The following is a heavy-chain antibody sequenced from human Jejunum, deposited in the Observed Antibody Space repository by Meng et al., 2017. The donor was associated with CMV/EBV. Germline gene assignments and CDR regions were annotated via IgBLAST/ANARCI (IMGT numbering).Heavy chain of an antibody. CDR2: ISAYSGNT. D-gene: IGHD5-12*01. Sequence: SCKAAGYSLNTYDITWVRQAPGQGLGWVAWISAYSGNTESAQKFQDRVTLTIETSTSTAYLELTNLRSDDTAVYYCARGGYNSSPDYWGQGTLVTVSS. CDR1: GYSLNTYD. J-gene: IGHJ4*02. CDR3: ARGGYNSSPDY. V-gene: IGHV1-18*01.